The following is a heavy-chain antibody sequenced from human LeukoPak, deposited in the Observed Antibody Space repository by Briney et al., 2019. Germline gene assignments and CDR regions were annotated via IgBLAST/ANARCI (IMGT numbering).Heavy chain of an antibody. J-gene: IGHJ4*02. Sequence: GGSLRLSCAGSGFTFSSYWMSWVRQAPGKGLEWVANIKQDGSEKYYVDSVKGRFTISRDNAKNSLYLQMNSLRAEDTAVYYCARGGGNFDYWGQGTLVTVSS. D-gene: IGHD3-16*01. CDR2: IKQDGSEK. V-gene: IGHV3-7*01. CDR3: ARGGGNFDY. CDR1: GFTFSSYW.